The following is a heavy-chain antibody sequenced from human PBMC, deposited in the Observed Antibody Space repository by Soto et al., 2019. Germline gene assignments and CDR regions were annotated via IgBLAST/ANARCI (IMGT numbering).Heavy chain of an antibody. CDR3: ARESRFLEWLSLNWFDP. Sequence: GASVKVSCKVSGYTLTELSMHWVRQAPGKGLEWMGGFDPEEGETIYAQKFQGRVTMTEDTSIDTAYMELSSLRDEDTAVYYCARESRFLEWLSLNWFDPWGQGTLVTVS. CDR2: FDPEEGET. J-gene: IGHJ5*02. V-gene: IGHV1-24*01. CDR1: GYTLTELS. D-gene: IGHD3-3*01.